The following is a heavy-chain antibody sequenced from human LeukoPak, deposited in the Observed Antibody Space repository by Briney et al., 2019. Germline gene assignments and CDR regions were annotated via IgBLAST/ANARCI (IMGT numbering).Heavy chain of an antibody. CDR3: ARANNWPRDPINWFDP. Sequence: ASVKVSCKASGYTFTSYAMNWVRQAPGQGLEWMGWINTNTGNPTYAQGFTGRFVFSLDTSVSTAYLQISSLKAEDTAVYYCARANNWPRDPINWFDPWGQGTLVTVSS. CDR2: INTNTGNP. D-gene: IGHD2/OR15-2a*01. CDR1: GYTFTSYA. V-gene: IGHV7-4-1*02. J-gene: IGHJ5*02.